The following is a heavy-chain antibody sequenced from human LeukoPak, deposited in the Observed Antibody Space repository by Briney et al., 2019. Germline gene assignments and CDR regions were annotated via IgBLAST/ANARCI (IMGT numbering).Heavy chain of an antibody. CDR2: INDSGST. CDR1: GGSFRGYY. J-gene: IGHJ6*02. V-gene: IGHV4-34*01. Sequence: PSETLSLTCALYGGSFRGYYWRWTRHPPGEGRGCMGEINDSGSTNYNPSLKSRVTIPVATSKNQFSLKLSSVTAADTAVYYCARELAADYYYYGMDVWGQGTTVTVSS. D-gene: IGHD6-13*01. CDR3: ARELAADYYYYGMDV.